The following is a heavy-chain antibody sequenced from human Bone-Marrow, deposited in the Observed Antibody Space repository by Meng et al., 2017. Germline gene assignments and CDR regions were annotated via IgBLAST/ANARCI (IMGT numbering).Heavy chain of an antibody. Sequence: VQLRRPGPGLLRPSRPLSLTFAISGERVSSNSAAWHWIRQSPSRGLEWLGRTYYRSKWYTDYAVSVKSRITINPDTSKNQFSLQLNSVTPEDTAVYYCARGDYSSSPSFWGQGTLVTVSS. CDR2: TYYRSKWYT. V-gene: IGHV6-1*01. CDR3: ARGDYSSSPSF. CDR1: GERVSSNSAA. J-gene: IGHJ4*02. D-gene: IGHD3-22*01.